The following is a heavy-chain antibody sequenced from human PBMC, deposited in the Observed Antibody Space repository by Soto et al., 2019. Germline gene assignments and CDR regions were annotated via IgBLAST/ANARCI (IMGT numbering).Heavy chain of an antibody. J-gene: IGHJ6*02. Sequence: GRSLRLSCSASGFTFSSYSMNWVRQAPGKGLEWVSSISSSSSYIYYADSVKGRFTISRDNAKNSLYLQMNSLRAEDTAVYYCARDQGGPYGMDVWGQGTTVTVSS. CDR1: GFTFSSYS. D-gene: IGHD2-15*01. V-gene: IGHV3-21*01. CDR3: ARDQGGPYGMDV. CDR2: ISSSSSYI.